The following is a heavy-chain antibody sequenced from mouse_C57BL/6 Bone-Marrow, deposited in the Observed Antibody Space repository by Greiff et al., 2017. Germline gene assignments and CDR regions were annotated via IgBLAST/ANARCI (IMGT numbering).Heavy chain of an antibody. J-gene: IGHJ2*01. CDR1: GFTFSDYG. Sequence: EVMLVESGGGLVKPGGSLKLSCAASGFTFSDYGMHWVRQAPETGLEWVAYISSGSSTINYADTVKGRFTISRDNAKNTLFLQMTSLRSEDTAMYYCARGTRDYWGQGTTLTVSS. D-gene: IGHD2-13*01. V-gene: IGHV5-17*01. CDR2: ISSGSSTI. CDR3: ARGTRDY.